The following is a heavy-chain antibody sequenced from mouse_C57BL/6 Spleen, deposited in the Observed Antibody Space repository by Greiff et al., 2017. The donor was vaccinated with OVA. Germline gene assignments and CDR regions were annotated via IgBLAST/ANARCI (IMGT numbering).Heavy chain of an antibody. Sequence: QVQLQQPGAELVKPGASVKLSCKASGYTFTSYWMQWVKQRPGQGLEWIGEIDPSDSYTNYNQKFKGKATVTVDTSSSTAYMQLSSLTSEDSAVYYCARSGDYDGWFAYWGQGTLVTVSA. D-gene: IGHD2-4*01. CDR1: GYTFTSYW. CDR3: ARSGDYDGWFAY. V-gene: IGHV1-50*01. J-gene: IGHJ3*01. CDR2: IDPSDSYT.